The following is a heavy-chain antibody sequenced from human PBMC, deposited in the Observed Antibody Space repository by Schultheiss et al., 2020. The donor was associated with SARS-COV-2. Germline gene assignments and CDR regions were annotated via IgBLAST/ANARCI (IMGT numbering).Heavy chain of an antibody. D-gene: IGHD2-15*01. CDR3: ASEWVVVAANWWFDP. J-gene: IGHJ5*02. V-gene: IGHV1-2*06. Sequence: ASVKVSCKASGYTFTGYYMHWVRQAPGQGLEWMGRINPNSGGTNYAQKFQGRVTMTRDTSISTAYMELSRLRSDDTAVYYCASEWVVVAANWWFDPWGQGTLVTFSS. CDR2: INPNSGGT. CDR1: GYTFTGYY.